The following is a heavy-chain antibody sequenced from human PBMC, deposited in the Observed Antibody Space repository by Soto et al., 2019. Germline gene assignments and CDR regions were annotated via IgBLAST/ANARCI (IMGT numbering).Heavy chain of an antibody. J-gene: IGHJ4*02. CDR3: ARILGYCTNGVCYPSYFDY. CDR1: GFTFSSYW. CDR2: IRQDGSEK. D-gene: IGHD2-8*01. V-gene: IGHV3-7*03. Sequence: PGGSLRLSCAASGFTFSSYWMSWVRQAPGKGLEWVANIRQDGSEKYYVDSVKGRFTISRDNAKNSLYLQMNSLRAEDTAVYYCARILGYCTNGVCYPSYFDYWGQGTLVTVSS.